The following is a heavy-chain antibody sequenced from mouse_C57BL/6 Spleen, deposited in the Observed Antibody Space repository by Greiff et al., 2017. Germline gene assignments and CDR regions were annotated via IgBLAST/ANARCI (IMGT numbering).Heavy chain of an antibody. D-gene: IGHD1-1*01. CDR2: ISYDGSN. J-gene: IGHJ3*01. V-gene: IGHV3-6*01. CDR1: GYSITSGYY. Sequence: EVKLQESGPGLVKPSQSLSLTCSVTGYSITSGYYWNWIRQFPGNKLEWMGYISYDGSNNYNPSLKNRISITRDISKNQLCPKLNSVSTEGTATYYCAIYYYGSSRIWVQGTLVTVSA. CDR3: AIYYYGSSRI.